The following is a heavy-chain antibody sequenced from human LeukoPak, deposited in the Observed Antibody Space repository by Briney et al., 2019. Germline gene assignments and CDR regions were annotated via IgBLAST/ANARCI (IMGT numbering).Heavy chain of an antibody. CDR1: GFTVSSNY. D-gene: IGHD3-3*01. J-gene: IGHJ6*03. CDR3: ARDRCHGYYDFWRTYYYYYYMDV. V-gene: IGHV3-66*02. Sequence: PGGSLRLSCAASGFTVSSNYMSWVRQAPGKGLEWVSVIYSGGSTYYADSVKGRFTISRDNSKNTLYLQMNSLRAEDTAVYYCARDRCHGYYDFWRTYYYYYYMDVWGKGTTVTVSS. CDR2: IYSGGST.